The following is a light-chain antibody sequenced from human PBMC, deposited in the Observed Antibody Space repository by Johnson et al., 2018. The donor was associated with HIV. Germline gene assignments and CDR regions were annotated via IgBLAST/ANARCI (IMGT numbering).Light chain of an antibody. CDR3: GTWDRRLRVLYV. V-gene: IGLV1-51*02. J-gene: IGLJ1*01. CDR1: SSNIGNNY. Sequence: QSVLTQPPSVSAAPGQKVTISCSGSSSNIGNNYVSWYQQLPGTAPKLLIYENNKRPSAIPDRFSGSKSGPSATLGITGLQTGDEADYYCGTWDRRLRVLYVFGTGTKVTVL. CDR2: ENN.